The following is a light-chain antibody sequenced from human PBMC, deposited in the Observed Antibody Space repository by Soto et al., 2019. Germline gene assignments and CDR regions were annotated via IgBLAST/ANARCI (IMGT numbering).Light chain of an antibody. CDR2: DVT. CDR1: SSHVGAYDF. Sequence: QSVLTQPASVSGSPGQSITISCTGTSSHVGAYDFVSWYQHSPGKAPKLVTFDVTHRPPGISDRFSGSKSANTASLTISGLQAADEAFYYCSSYTTRSTLVFGGGTKVTVL. CDR3: SSYTTRSTLV. V-gene: IGLV2-14*01. J-gene: IGLJ2*01.